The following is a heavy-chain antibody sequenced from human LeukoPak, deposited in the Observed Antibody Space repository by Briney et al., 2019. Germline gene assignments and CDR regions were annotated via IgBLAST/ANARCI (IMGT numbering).Heavy chain of an antibody. J-gene: IGHJ6*03. V-gene: IGHV3-48*01. D-gene: IGHD3-3*01. CDR2: ISSSSSTI. CDR1: GFTFSSYS. CDR3: AKDHKYYDFWSGYYIPISGWDYYYYYMDV. Sequence: GGSLRLSCAASGFTFSSYSMNWVRQAPGKGLEWVSYISSSSSTIYYADSVKGRFTISRDNAKNSLYLQMNSLRAEDTAVYYCAKDHKYYDFWSGYYIPISGWDYYYYYMDVWGKGTTVTVSS.